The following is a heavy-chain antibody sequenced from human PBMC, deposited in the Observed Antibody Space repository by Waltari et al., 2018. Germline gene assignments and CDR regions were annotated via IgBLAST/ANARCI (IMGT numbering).Heavy chain of an antibody. CDR2: IYYSGST. D-gene: IGHD2-2*01. V-gene: IGHV4-39*07. J-gene: IGHJ4*02. CDR1: GGSISSSSYY. Sequence: QLQLQESGPGLVKPSETLSLTCTVSGGSISSSSYYWGWIRQPPGKGLEWIGSIYYSGSTYYNPSIRIRVTISVDTSKNQFSLKLSAVTAADTAVYYCARSYPIVVVPAAIPDYWGQGTLVTVSS. CDR3: ARSYPIVVVPAAIPDY.